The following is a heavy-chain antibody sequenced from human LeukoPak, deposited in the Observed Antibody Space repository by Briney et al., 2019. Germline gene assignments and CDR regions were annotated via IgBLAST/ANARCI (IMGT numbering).Heavy chain of an antibody. Sequence: GGPLRLSCTAAGFTLGDYSMSWVRQTPGKGLEWVGFIRSKAYGGTTEYAASVKGRFTISRDDSKSIAYLQMNSLKTEDTAVYYCTRGFARLRYFDWLANWGQGTLVTVSA. CDR2: IRSKAYGGTT. V-gene: IGHV3-49*04. CDR3: TRGFARLRYFDWLAN. CDR1: GFTLGDYS. D-gene: IGHD3-9*01. J-gene: IGHJ4*02.